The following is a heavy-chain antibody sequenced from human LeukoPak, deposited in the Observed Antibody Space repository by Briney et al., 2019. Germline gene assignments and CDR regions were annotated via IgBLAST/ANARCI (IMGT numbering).Heavy chain of an antibody. J-gene: IGHJ3*01. D-gene: IGHD3-22*01. CDR3: AREYYYDSSGYSP. V-gene: IGHV1-2*02. CDR1: GYTFTSHF. CDR2: INPNSGGT. Sequence: ASVKVSCKASGYTFTSHFMHWVRQAPGQGLEWMGWINPNSGGTNYAQKFQGRVTMTRDTSISTAYMELSRLRSDDTAVYYCAREYYYDSSGYSPWGQGTMVTVSS.